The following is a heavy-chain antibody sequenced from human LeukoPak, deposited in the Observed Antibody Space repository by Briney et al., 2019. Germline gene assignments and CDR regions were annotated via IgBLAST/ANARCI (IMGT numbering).Heavy chain of an antibody. Sequence: ASVKVSCKASGYTFTSYGISWVRQAPGQGLEWMGWISAYNGNTNYAQKLQGRVTMTTDTSTSTAYMELRSLRSDDTAVYYCARDFSSAAAGSMDVWGKGTTVTVSS. J-gene: IGHJ6*03. V-gene: IGHV1-18*01. CDR3: ARDFSSAAAGSMDV. CDR1: GYTFTSYG. D-gene: IGHD6-13*01. CDR2: ISAYNGNT.